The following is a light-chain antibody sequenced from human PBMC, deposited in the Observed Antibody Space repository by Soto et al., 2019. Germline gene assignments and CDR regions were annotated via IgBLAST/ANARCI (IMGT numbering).Light chain of an antibody. V-gene: IGKV3-11*01. CDR2: DAS. J-gene: IGKJ1*01. CDR1: QSVSSH. CDR3: HQRQSWPRT. Sequence: EIVLTQSPATLSLSPGEGATLSCRASQSVSSHLAWFQQRPGQAPRLLIYDASNRATGIPARFSGRGSGTDFTLTISSLEPEDFAVYYCHQRQSWPRTFGQGTKVDIK.